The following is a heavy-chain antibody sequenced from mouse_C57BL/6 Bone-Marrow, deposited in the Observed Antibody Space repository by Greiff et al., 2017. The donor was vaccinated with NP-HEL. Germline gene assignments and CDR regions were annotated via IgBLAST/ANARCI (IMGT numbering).Heavy chain of an antibody. CDR1: GYTFTDYY. D-gene: IGHD1-1*01. V-gene: IGHV1-75*01. CDR3: STVVAPYYAMDY. J-gene: IGHJ4*01. CDR2: IFPGSGST. Sequence: QVQLQQSGPELVKPGASVKISCKASGYTFTDYYLNWVKQRPGQGLEWIGWIFPGSGSTYYNEKFKGKATLTVDKSSSTAYMLLSSLTSEDSAVYFCSTVVAPYYAMDYWGQGTSVTVSS.